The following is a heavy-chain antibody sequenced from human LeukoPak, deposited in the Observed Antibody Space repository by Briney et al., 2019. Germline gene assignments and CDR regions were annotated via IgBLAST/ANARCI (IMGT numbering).Heavy chain of an antibody. J-gene: IGHJ6*03. CDR2: IYYSGST. Sequence: PSETLSLTCTVSGGSISSYCWSWIRQPPGKGLEWIGYIYYSGSTNYNPSLKSRVTISVDTSKNQFSLKLSSVTAADTAVYYCARTTMVRGTYYMDVWGKGTTVTISS. CDR1: GGSISSYC. CDR3: ARTTMVRGTYYMDV. D-gene: IGHD3-10*01. V-gene: IGHV4-59*01.